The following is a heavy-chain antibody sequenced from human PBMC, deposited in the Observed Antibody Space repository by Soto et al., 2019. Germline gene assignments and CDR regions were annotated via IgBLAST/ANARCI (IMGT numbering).Heavy chain of an antibody. Sequence: ASVKVFCKASGYTFTSYGLNWVRQAPGQGLEWMGWITAYNDNTNYAQKVQGRAILTIDTSTTTGYMELRSLRSDDKAVYYCARGQIQSDFDYWGQGTLVTVSS. CDR3: ARGQIQSDFDY. J-gene: IGHJ4*02. D-gene: IGHD3-3*01. CDR2: ITAYNDNT. CDR1: GYTFTSYG. V-gene: IGHV1-18*04.